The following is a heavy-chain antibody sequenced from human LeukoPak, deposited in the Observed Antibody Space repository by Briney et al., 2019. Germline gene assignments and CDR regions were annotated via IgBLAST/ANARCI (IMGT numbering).Heavy chain of an antibody. CDR2: IRYDGSNK. Sequence: GGSLRLSCAASGFTFSNYIMHWVRQAPGKGLEWVAFIRYDGSNKYYADSVKGRFTISRDNSKNTLYLQMNSLRAEDTAVYYCAKDAVITFGGVIVRVDYWGQGTLVTVSS. CDR1: GFTFSNYI. D-gene: IGHD3-16*02. V-gene: IGHV3-30*02. CDR3: AKDAVITFGGVIVRVDY. J-gene: IGHJ4*02.